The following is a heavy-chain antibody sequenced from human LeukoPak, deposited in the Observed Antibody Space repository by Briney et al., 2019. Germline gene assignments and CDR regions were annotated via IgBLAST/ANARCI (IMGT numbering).Heavy chain of an antibody. J-gene: IGHJ5*02. V-gene: IGHV3-15*01. CDR1: GFTFSSYW. Sequence: GGSLRLSCVVSGFTFSSYWMSWVRQAPGKGLEWVGLIKSKADGGTTFYGAPVKGRFTISRDDSKDTVYLQMNSLKTEDTAVYYCTTGGSYLGGYFDPWGQGTLVTVSS. CDR2: IKSKADGGTT. CDR3: TTGGSYLGGYFDP. D-gene: IGHD3-10*01.